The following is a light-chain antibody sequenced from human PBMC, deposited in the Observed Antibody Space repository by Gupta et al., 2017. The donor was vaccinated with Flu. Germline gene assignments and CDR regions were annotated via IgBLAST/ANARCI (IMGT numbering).Light chain of an antibody. CDR2: DAA. Sequence: EIVLTQSPGTLSLSPGERATLSCGASQTVSSNYLAWYQQKPGLAPRLLIYDAANRDTGIPDRFSGSGYGTEFTITISRREPEDFAIYYCQQDGNLYSVTFGQGTKMEI. V-gene: IGKV3D-20*01. CDR1: QTVSSNY. CDR3: QQDGNLYSVT. J-gene: IGKJ2*01.